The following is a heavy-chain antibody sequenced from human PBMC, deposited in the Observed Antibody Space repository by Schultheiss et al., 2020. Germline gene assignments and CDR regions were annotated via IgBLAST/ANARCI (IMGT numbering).Heavy chain of an antibody. CDR3: ATNVPYYDSSGYYGSYYYGMDV. CDR1: GYTFTGNY. CDR2: FDPEDGET. Sequence: GESLKISCKASGYTFTGNYMHWVRQAPGKGLEWMGGFDPEDGETIYAQKFQGRVTITADKSTSTAYMELSSLRSEDTAVYYCATNVPYYDSSGYYGSYYYGMDVWGQGTTVTVSS. V-gene: IGHV1-24*01. D-gene: IGHD3-22*01. J-gene: IGHJ6*02.